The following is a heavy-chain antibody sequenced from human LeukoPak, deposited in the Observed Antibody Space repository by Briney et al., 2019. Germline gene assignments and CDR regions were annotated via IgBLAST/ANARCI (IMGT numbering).Heavy chain of an antibody. Sequence: GASVKVSCKASGYTFTSYYMHWVRQAPGQGLEWMGIINPSGGSTSYAQKFQGRVTMARDTSTSTVYMELSSLRPEDTAVYYCARGHGDLYFDYWGQGTLVTVSS. CDR2: INPSGGST. CDR1: GYTFTSYY. J-gene: IGHJ4*02. V-gene: IGHV1-46*01. CDR3: ARGHGDLYFDY. D-gene: IGHD4-17*01.